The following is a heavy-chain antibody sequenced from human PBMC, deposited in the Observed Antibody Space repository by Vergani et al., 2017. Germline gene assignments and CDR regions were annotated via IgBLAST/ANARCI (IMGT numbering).Heavy chain of an antibody. V-gene: IGHV4-39*01. CDR1: GGSISSSSYY. Sequence: QLQLQESGPGLVKPSETLSLTCTVSGGSISSSSYYWGWIRQPPGKGLEWIGSIYYSGSTYYNPSLKSRVTISVYTSKNQFSLKLSSVTAADTAVYYCARGYYGSGRLQEDVWGQGTTVTVSS. J-gene: IGHJ6*02. D-gene: IGHD3-10*01. CDR2: IYYSGST. CDR3: ARGYYGSGRLQEDV.